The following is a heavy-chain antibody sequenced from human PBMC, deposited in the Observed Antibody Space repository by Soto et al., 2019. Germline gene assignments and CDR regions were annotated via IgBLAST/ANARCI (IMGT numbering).Heavy chain of an antibody. Sequence: QLQLQESGSGLVKPSQTLSLTCTVSGGSINSGGYSWIWIRQPPGKGLEWIGYIYHTGNTFYNPSLQRRVTISVYQSKTQFSLSLGSVTAADTAMYYCARVERTLSTPFAYGMDVWGQGTTVTVSS. D-gene: IGHD2-2*01. CDR3: ARVERTLSTPFAYGMDV. V-gene: IGHV4-30-2*01. J-gene: IGHJ6*02. CDR2: IYHTGNT. CDR1: GGSINSGGYS.